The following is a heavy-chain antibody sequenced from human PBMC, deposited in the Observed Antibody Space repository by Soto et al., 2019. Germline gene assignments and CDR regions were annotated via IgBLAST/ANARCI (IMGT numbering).Heavy chain of an antibody. J-gene: IGHJ6*02. CDR3: AREQLATGDYSYYGMDV. D-gene: IGHD6-6*01. CDR1: GYTFTSYA. CDR2: INAGNGNT. V-gene: IGHV1-3*01. Sequence: ASVKVSCKASGYTFTSYAMHWVRQAPGQRLEWMGWINAGNGNTKYSQKFQGRVTITRDTSASTAYMELSSLRSEDTAVYYCAREQLATGDYSYYGMDVWGQGTTVTVSS.